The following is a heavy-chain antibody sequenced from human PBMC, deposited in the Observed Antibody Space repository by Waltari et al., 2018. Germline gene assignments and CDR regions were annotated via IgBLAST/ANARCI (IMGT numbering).Heavy chain of an antibody. CDR2: MNPNSGNT. D-gene: IGHD3-10*01. J-gene: IGHJ6*03. CDR1: GYTFTSYD. CDR3: ARGRRVRGVIITYYYYYMDV. V-gene: IGHV1-8*01. Sequence: QVQLVQSGAEVKKPGASVKVSCKASGYTFTSYDINWVRPATGQGLEWMGWMNPNSGNTGYAQKFQGRVTMTRNTSISTAYMELSSLRSEDTAVYYCARGRRVRGVIITYYYYYMDVWGKGTTVTVSS.